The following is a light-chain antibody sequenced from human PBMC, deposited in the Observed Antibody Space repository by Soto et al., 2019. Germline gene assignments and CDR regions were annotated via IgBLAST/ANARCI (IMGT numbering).Light chain of an antibody. V-gene: IGKV3-20*01. Sequence: EIVLTQSPCTLSSSPGERATLSCRASQSVSSSYLAWYQQKPGQAPRLLIYGASSRATGIPDRFSGSGAGTDFTLTISRREPDDFAVYYCQQYGSSPPYTFGQGTKLEIK. CDR1: QSVSSSY. CDR3: QQYGSSPPYT. J-gene: IGKJ2*01. CDR2: GAS.